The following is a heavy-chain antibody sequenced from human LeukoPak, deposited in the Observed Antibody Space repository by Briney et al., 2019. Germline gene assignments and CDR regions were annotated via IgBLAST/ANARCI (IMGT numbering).Heavy chain of an antibody. Sequence: SETLSLTCTVSGGSISSYYWSWIRQPPGKGLEWIGYIYYSGSTNYNPSLKSRVTISVDTSKNQFSLKLSSVTAADTAVYYCARAVVGSGSLYWGQGTLVTVSS. V-gene: IGHV4-59*08. CDR3: ARAVVGSGSLY. CDR2: IYYSGST. J-gene: IGHJ4*02. CDR1: GGSISSYY. D-gene: IGHD3-10*01.